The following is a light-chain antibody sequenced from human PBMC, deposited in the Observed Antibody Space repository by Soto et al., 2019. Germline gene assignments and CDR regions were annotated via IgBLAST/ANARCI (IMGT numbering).Light chain of an antibody. J-gene: IGKJ2*01. V-gene: IGKV3-15*01. CDR1: QSVNYY. CDR3: QQYNNWSSYT. CDR2: GAH. Sequence: EVVMTQSPATLSVSPGERATLSCRASQSVNYYLAWYQQKPGQPPRLLIHGAHTRATGIPARFSGSGSGTDFTLTIDSLQSEDFAVYYWQQYNNWSSYTFGQGTKLEIK.